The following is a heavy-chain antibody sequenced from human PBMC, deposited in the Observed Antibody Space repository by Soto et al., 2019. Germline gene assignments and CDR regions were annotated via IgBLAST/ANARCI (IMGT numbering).Heavy chain of an antibody. V-gene: IGHV5-51*01. CDR2: IYPGDSDT. Sequence: GESLKISCKGSGYSFNTYWLAWVRQMPGKGLEYKGIIYPGDSDTRYSPSFQGQVTISADKSISTAYLQWSSLKASDSAMFYCARKDSAGNSVDFWGQGTLVTVSS. CDR1: GYSFNTYW. CDR3: ARKDSAGNSVDF. J-gene: IGHJ4*02. D-gene: IGHD6-13*01.